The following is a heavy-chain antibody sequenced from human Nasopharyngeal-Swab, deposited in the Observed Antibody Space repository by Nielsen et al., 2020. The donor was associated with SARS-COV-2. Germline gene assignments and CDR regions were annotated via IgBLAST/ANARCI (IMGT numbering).Heavy chain of an antibody. CDR3: ARHANYDYVWGSYRPHDAFDI. CDR1: GGSISSYY. V-gene: IGHV4-59*08. D-gene: IGHD3-16*02. Sequence: SETLSLTCTVSGGSISSYYWSWIRRPPGKGLEWIGYIYYSGSTNYNPSLKSRVTISVDTSKNQFSLKLSSVTAADTAVYYCARHANYDYVWGSYRPHDAFDIWGQGAMVTVSS. J-gene: IGHJ3*02. CDR2: IYYSGST.